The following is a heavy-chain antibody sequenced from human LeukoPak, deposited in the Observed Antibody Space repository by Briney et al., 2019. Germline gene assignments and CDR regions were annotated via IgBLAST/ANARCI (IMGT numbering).Heavy chain of an antibody. V-gene: IGHV1-46*01. CDR1: GYTFTSYY. D-gene: IGHD5-18*01. J-gene: IGHJ5*02. CDR2: INPSGGST. CDR3: ARGARDGYNYGYTRVRNWFDP. Sequence: ASVKVSCKASGYTFTSYYMHWVRQAPGQGLEWMGIINPSGGSTSYAQKFQGRVTMTRDTSTSTVYIELSSLRSEDTAVYYCARGARDGYNYGYTRVRNWFDPWGQGTLVTVSS.